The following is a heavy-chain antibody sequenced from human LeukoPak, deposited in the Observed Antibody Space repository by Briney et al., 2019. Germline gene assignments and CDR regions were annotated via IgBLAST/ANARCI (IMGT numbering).Heavy chain of an antibody. CDR1: GGSVSSGSYY. J-gene: IGHJ5*02. Sequence: KSSETLSLTCTVSGGSVSSGSYYWSWIRQPPGKGLEWIGYIYYSGSTNYNPSLKSRVTISVDTSKNQFSLKLSSVTAADTAVYYCARFPSSQQLVRDWFDPWGQGTLVTVSS. D-gene: IGHD6-13*01. V-gene: IGHV4-61*01. CDR3: ARFPSSQQLVRDWFDP. CDR2: IYYSGST.